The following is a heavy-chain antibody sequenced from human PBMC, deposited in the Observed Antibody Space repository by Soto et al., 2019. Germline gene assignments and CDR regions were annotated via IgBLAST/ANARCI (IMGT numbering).Heavy chain of an antibody. CDR2: IIPIFGTA. J-gene: IGHJ6*02. CDR3: ARVSGGSYYGYYYYGMDV. D-gene: IGHD1-26*01. CDR1: GGTFSSYA. V-gene: IGHV1-69*01. Sequence: QVQLVQSGAEVKKPGSSVKVSCKASGGTFSSYAISWVRQAPGQGLEWMGGIIPIFGTANYAQKFQGRVTITADESTSTAYMELCSLRSEDTAVYYCARVSGGSYYGYYYYGMDVWGQGTTVTVSS.